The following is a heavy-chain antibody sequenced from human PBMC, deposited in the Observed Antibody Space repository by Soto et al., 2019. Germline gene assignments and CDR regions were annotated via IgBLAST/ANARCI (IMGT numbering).Heavy chain of an antibody. J-gene: IGHJ3*02. Sequence: SETLSLTCAVYGGSFSGYYWSWIRQPPGKGLEWIGEINHSGSTNYNPSLKSRVTISVDTSKNQFSLKLSSVTAADTAVYYCARYHRRTGAFDIWGQGTMVTVSS. V-gene: IGHV4-34*01. D-gene: IGHD1-1*01. CDR2: INHSGST. CDR1: GGSFSGYY. CDR3: ARYHRRTGAFDI.